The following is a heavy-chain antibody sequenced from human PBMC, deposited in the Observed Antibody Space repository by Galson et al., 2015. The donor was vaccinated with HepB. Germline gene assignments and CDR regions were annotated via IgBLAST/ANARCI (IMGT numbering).Heavy chain of an antibody. CDR2: ISSSSSYI. D-gene: IGHD6-13*01. CDR1: GFTFSSYS. J-gene: IGHJ4*02. CDR3: ARGRGNTAAGFDY. Sequence: SLRLSCAASGFTFSSYSMNWVRQAPGEGLEWVSSISSSSSYIYYADSVKGRFTISRDNAKNSLYLQMNSLRAEDTAVYYCARGRGNTAAGFDYWGQGTLVTVSS. V-gene: IGHV3-21*01.